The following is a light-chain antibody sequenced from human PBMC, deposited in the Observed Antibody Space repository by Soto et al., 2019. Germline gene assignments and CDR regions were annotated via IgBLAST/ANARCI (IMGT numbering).Light chain of an antibody. CDR2: EVT. V-gene: IGLV2-23*02. CDR3: CSYAGSGTYVV. CDR1: SSGVGSYNL. Sequence: QSALTQPASVSGSPGQSITISCTGTSSGVGSYNLVSWYQQHPGKVPKLMISEVTKRPSGVSNRFSGSKSGNTASLTISGLQAEDEADYYCCSYAGSGTYVVFGGGTKLTVL. J-gene: IGLJ2*01.